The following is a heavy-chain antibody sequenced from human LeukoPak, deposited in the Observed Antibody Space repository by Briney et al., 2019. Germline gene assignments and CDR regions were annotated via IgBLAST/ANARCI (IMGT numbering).Heavy chain of an antibody. CDR1: GYTFTGYY. Sequence: ASVKVSCKASGYTFTGYYMHWVRQAPGQGLEWMGWINPNSGGTNYAQKFQGRVTMTRDTSISTAYMELSRLRSDDTAVYYCARDSDFTTVTSDWGQGTLVTVSS. CDR2: INPNSGGT. CDR3: ARDSDFTTVTSD. V-gene: IGHV1-2*02. J-gene: IGHJ4*02. D-gene: IGHD4-17*01.